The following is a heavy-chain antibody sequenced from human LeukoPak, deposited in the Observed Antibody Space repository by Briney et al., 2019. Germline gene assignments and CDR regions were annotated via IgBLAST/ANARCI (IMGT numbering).Heavy chain of an antibody. J-gene: IGHJ4*02. CDR1: GYIFSSND. CDR3: ARGPFGSASFLDY. V-gene: IGHV1-8*01. Sequence: GASVKVSCKASGYIFSSNDINWVRQAAGQGLEWMGWMNPNSGDTGYTEKFQGRVAMTRSTSITTAYMELSSLRSEDTAVYYCARGPFGSASFLDYWGQGTLVTVSS. D-gene: IGHD3-10*01. CDR2: MNPNSGDT.